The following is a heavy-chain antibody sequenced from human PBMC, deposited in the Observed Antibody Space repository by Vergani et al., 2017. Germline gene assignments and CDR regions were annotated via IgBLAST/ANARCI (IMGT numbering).Heavy chain of an antibody. V-gene: IGHV3-23*01. CDR3: AKDYSSGWAVYYFDY. CDR2: ISGSGGST. Sequence: EVQLLESGGGLVQPGGSLRLSCAASGFTFSSYAMSWVRQAPGKGLEWVSAISGSGGSTYYADSVKGRFTISRDNSKNTRYLQMNSLRAEDTAVYYCAKDYSSGWAVYYFDYWGQGTLVTVSA. CDR1: GFTFSSYA. D-gene: IGHD6-19*01. J-gene: IGHJ4*02.